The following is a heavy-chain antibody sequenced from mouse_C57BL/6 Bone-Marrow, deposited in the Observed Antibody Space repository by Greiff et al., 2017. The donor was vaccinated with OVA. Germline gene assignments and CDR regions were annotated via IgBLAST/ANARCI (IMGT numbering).Heavy chain of an antibody. D-gene: IGHD1-1*01. CDR3: ARRGSSNPFDY. V-gene: IGHV1-81*01. CDR1: GYTFTSYG. CDR2: IYPRSGNT. J-gene: IGHJ2*01. Sequence: VQRVESGAELARPGASVKLSCKASGYTFTSYGISWVKQRTGQGLEWIGEIYPRSGNTYYNEKFKGKATLTADKSSSTAYMELRSLTSEDSAVYFCARRGSSNPFDYWGQGTTLTVSS.